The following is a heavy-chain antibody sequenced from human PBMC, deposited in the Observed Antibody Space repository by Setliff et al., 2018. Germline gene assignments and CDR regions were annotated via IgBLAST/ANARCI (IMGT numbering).Heavy chain of an antibody. Sequence: PSETLSLTCAVSGYSISSGYYWGWIRQPPGKGLEWIGNIYHSGSTYYNPSLKSRVTISVDTSKNQFSLKLTSVTAADTAVYYCARRYNFWSGYFDYWAQGTLVTVSS. V-gene: IGHV4-38-2*01. J-gene: IGHJ4*02. CDR2: IYHSGST. CDR1: GYSISSGYY. CDR3: ARRYNFWSGYFDY. D-gene: IGHD3-3*01.